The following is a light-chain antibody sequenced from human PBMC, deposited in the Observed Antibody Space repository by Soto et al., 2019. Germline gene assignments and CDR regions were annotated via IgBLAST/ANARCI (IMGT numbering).Light chain of an antibody. J-gene: IGKJ2*01. CDR2: DAS. CDR1: QSVSSY. V-gene: IGKV3-11*01. CDR3: QQRSNWPYP. Sequence: EIVLTQSPATLSLSPGQRATLSCRAIQSVSSYLAWYQHKPGQAPRLLIDDASTRATGIPAKFSGSGSGTDFTLTISSLEPEDFAVYYCQQRSNWPYPVGQGTKLEIK.